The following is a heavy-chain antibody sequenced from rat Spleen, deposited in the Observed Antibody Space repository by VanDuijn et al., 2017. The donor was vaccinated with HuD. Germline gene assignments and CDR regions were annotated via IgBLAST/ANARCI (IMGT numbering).Heavy chain of an antibody. CDR2: MGSDGDT. CDR3: ARALQYPHY. CDR1: GFSLTSYQ. Sequence: QVQLKESGPGLVQPSQTLSLTCTVSGFSLTSYQVHWVRQPPGKGLEWMGIMGSDGDTSYNSALKSRLSISRDTSKSQVFLKMSSLQTADTATYYCARALQYPHYWGQGVMVTVSS. V-gene: IGHV2-32*01. J-gene: IGHJ2*01. D-gene: IGHD1-8*01.